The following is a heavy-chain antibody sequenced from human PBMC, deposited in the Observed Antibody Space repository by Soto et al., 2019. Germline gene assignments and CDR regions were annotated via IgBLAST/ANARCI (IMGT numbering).Heavy chain of an antibody. Sequence: GGSLRLSCAASGFTFSTYALHWVRQAPGKGLEWVSLISSDGANTYYADFVKGRFTSSRDNSKNTLYLQMHSLRDEDTALYYCATDRSHVGYYYGVDVWGQGTTVTV. CDR2: ISSDGANT. CDR3: ATDRSHVGYYYGVDV. CDR1: GFTFSTYA. V-gene: IGHV3-30-3*01. J-gene: IGHJ6*02. D-gene: IGHD1-26*01.